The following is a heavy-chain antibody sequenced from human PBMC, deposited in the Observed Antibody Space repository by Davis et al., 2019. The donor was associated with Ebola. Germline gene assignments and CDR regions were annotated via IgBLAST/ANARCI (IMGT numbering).Heavy chain of an antibody. CDR1: GGSFSGYY. CDR2: INHSGST. J-gene: IGHJ4*02. V-gene: IGHV4-34*01. CDR3: ARAGSETLDY. Sequence: PSETLSLTCAVYGGSFSGYYWSWIRQPPGKGLEWIGEINHSGSTNYNPSLKSRVTISVDTSKNQFSLKLSSVTAADTAVYYCARAGSETLDYWGQGTLVTVSS.